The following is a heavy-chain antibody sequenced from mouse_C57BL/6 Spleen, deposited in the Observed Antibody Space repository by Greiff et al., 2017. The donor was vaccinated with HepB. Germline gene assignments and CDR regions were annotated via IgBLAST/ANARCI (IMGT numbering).Heavy chain of an antibody. CDR1: GYTFTDYY. Sequence: QVQLQQSGAELVRPGASVKLSCKASGYTFTDYYINWVKQRPGQGLEWIARIYAGSGNTYYNEKFKGKATLTAEKSSSTAYMQLSSLTSEDSAVYFCARECYYGSRYFDVWGTRTTVTVSS. CDR2: IYAGSGNT. J-gene: IGHJ1*03. V-gene: IGHV1-76*01. D-gene: IGHD1-1*01. CDR3: ARECYYGSRYFDV.